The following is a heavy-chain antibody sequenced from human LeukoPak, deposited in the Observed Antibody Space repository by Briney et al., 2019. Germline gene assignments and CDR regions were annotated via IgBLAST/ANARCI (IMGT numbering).Heavy chain of an antibody. J-gene: IGHJ4*02. CDR3: ASDSGGYGSATH. V-gene: IGHV4-59*01. D-gene: IGHD2-15*01. Sequence: SETLSLTCTVSGGSISSYYWSWIRQPPGKGLEWIGYMHYSGSAYYNPSLQSRVTISIDTSKNQFSLKLNSVTAADTALYYCASDSGGYGSATHWGQGTLVTVSS. CDR1: GGSISSYY. CDR2: MHYSGSA.